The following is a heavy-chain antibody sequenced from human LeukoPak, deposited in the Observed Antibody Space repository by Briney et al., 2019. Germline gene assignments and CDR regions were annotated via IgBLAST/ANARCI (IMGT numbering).Heavy chain of an antibody. CDR3: AREGDFWSGSFDY. CDR2: IYHSGST. Sequence: SGTLSLACTVSGGSISSGGYYWSWIRQPPGKGLEWIGYIYHSGSTYYNPSLKSRVTISVDRSKNQFSLKLSSVTAADTAVYYCAREGDFWSGSFDYWGQGTLVTVSS. D-gene: IGHD3-3*01. J-gene: IGHJ4*02. V-gene: IGHV4-30-2*01. CDR1: GGSISSGGYY.